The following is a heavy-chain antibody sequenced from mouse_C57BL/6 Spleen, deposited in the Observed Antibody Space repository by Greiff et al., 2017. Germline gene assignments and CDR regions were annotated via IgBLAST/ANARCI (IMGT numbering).Heavy chain of an antibody. J-gene: IGHJ4*01. Sequence: EVQLQQSGPELVKPGASVKMSCKASGYTFTDYNMHWVKQSHGKSLEWIGYINPNNGGTSYNQKFKGKATLTLNKSSSTSDMVLRSLTSEDSAVYYVARSRYYGSSSYYYAMDYWCQGTSVTVSS. V-gene: IGHV1-22*01. CDR3: ARSRYYGSSSYYYAMDY. CDR1: GYTFTDYN. CDR2: INPNNGGT. D-gene: IGHD1-1*01.